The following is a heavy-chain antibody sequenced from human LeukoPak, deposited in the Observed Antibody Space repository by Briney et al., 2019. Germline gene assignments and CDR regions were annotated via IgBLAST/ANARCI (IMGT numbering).Heavy chain of an antibody. D-gene: IGHD3-10*01. CDR1: GLSITTYD. V-gene: IGHV3-30*09. CDR2: ISSDGNNE. J-gene: IGHJ6*02. Sequence: GGSLRLSCAVSGLSITTYDIHWVRQALGKGLEWVADISSDGNNEYYADSVKGRFVISRDISKNSVYLQMNSLTTEDTALYYCVRGGPGLGVWGQGTKVTVSS. CDR3: VRGGPGLGV.